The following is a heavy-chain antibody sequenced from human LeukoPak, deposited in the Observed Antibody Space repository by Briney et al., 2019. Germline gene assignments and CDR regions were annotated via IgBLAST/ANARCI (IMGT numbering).Heavy chain of an antibody. Sequence: GGSLRLSCAASGFTFSSYWMSWVRQAPGKGLEWVANIKQDGSEKYYVDSVKGRFTISRDNAKNSLYLQMNSLRVEDTALYYCARGLGSGWSPFFWGQGTLVTVSS. CDR2: IKQDGSEK. J-gene: IGHJ4*02. D-gene: IGHD6-19*01. CDR3: ARGLGSGWSPFF. V-gene: IGHV3-7*03. CDR1: GFTFSSYW.